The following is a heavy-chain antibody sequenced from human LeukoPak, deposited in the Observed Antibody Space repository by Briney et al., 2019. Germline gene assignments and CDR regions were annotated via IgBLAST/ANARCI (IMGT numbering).Heavy chain of an antibody. CDR2: ISSSGSTI. CDR3: ARGAITKYYYYYMDV. J-gene: IGHJ6*03. V-gene: IGHV3-48*03. Sequence: GGSLRLSCAASGFTFSSYEMNWVRQAPGKGLEWVSYISSSGSTIYYADSVKGRFTISRDNAKNSLYLQMNSLRAEDTAVYYCARGAITKYYYYYMDVWGKGTTVTISS. D-gene: IGHD3-10*01. CDR1: GFTFSSYE.